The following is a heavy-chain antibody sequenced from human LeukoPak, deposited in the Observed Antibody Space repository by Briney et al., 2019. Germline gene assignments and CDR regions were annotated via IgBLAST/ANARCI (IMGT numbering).Heavy chain of an antibody. CDR3: ARQIAAAGTNYYYYMDV. CDR1: GYSFTSYW. J-gene: IGHJ6*03. Sequence: GESLKISCKGSGYSFTSYWIGWVRQMPGKGLEWMGIIYPGDSDTRYSPSFQGQVTISADKSISTAYLQWSSLKASDTAMYYCARQIAAAGTNYYYYMDVWGKGTTATVSS. D-gene: IGHD6-13*01. V-gene: IGHV5-51*01. CDR2: IYPGDSDT.